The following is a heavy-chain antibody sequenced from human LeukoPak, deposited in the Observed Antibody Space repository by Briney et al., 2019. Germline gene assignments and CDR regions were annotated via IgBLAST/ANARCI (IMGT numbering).Heavy chain of an antibody. Sequence: SGALSLTRAGSGGSISRNNWRRWVRPPPEKGVGGIGEFFHSGGTNYNPSLKSRVTISVDKPKNQFSLKLSSVPAADTAVYYSARVLSRDCGGDCYSVWYFDLWGRGTLVTVSS. D-gene: IGHD2-21*02. V-gene: IGHV4-4*02. CDR3: ARVLSRDCGGDCYSVWYFDL. CDR2: FFHSGGT. J-gene: IGHJ2*01. CDR1: GGSISRNNW.